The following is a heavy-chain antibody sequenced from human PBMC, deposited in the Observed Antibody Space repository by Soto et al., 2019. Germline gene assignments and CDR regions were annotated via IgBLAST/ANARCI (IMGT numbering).Heavy chain of an antibody. CDR1: EFTFTYAW. V-gene: IGHV3-15*01. CDR3: TSLYYGH. J-gene: IGHJ4*02. D-gene: IGHD3-16*02. CDR2: IKSKTDGGTT. Sequence: GGSRRLSCAASEFTFTYAWMSWVRQAPGKGLEWVGRIKSKTDGGTTDYAAPVKGRFTISRDESQNTLYLQMNSLKTEDTAVYYCTSLYYGHWGQGTLVTVSS.